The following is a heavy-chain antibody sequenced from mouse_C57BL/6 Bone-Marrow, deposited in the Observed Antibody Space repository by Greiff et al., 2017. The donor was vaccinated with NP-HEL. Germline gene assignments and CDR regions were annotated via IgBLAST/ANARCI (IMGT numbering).Heavy chain of an antibody. J-gene: IGHJ3*01. CDR2: IYPSDSET. CDR3: ARSGGSSGPFAY. V-gene: IGHV1-61*01. D-gene: IGHD3-2*02. CDR1: GYTFTSYW. Sequence: VQLQQPGAELVRPGSSVKLSCKASGYTFTSYWMEWVKQRPGQGLEWIGNIYPSDSETHYNQKFKDKATLTVDKSSSTAYMQLSSLTSEDSAVYYCARSGGSSGPFAYWGQGTLVTVSA.